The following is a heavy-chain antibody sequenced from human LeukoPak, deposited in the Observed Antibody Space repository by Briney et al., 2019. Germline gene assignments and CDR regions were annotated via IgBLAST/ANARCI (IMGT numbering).Heavy chain of an antibody. CDR1: GLTFSRYW. D-gene: IGHD3-16*01. CDR2: IKQDGSEK. Sequence: GGSLRLSCAASGLTFSRYWMSWVRQAPGKGLEWVANIKQDGSEKYYVDSMKGRFTISRDNAKNSLYLQMNSLTAEDTAVYYCAGGAQTYNWYFDLWGRGTLVTVSS. V-gene: IGHV3-7*01. J-gene: IGHJ2*01. CDR3: AGGAQTYNWYFDL.